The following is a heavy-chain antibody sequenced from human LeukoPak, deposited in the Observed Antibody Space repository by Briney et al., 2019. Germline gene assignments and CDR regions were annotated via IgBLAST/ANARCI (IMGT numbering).Heavy chain of an antibody. CDR2: ISAYNGNT. D-gene: IGHD3-10*01. CDR1: GYTFTSYG. V-gene: IGHV1-18*01. J-gene: IGHJ4*02. CDR3: ARARFRKFDFDY. Sequence: ASVKVSRNASGYTFTSYGISWVRQAPGQGLKWMGWISAYNGNTNYAQKLQGRVTMTTDTSTSTAYMELRSLRSDDTAVYYCARARFRKFDFDYWGQGTLVTVSS.